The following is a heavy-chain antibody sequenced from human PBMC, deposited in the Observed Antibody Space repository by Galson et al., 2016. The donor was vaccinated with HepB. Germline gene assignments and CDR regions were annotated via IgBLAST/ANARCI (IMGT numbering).Heavy chain of an antibody. CDR2: VNPNSGDT. V-gene: IGHV1-8*01. CDR1: GYTFTTHE. CDR3: ARLIVRGARRFDP. Sequence: SVKVSCKASGYTFTTHEINWVRQAVGQGPEWMGWVNPNSGDTDYAQKFQGRVTMTRDTSISTVYMELSSLTSDDTAVYCCARLIVRGARRFDPWGQGTQVIVSS. J-gene: IGHJ5*02. D-gene: IGHD3-10*02.